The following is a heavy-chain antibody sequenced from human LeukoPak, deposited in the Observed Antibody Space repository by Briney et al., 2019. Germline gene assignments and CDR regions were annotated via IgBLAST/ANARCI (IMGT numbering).Heavy chain of an antibody. V-gene: IGHV1-18*01. CDR2: ISVYTGDT. Sequence: ASVKVSCKASGYTFSTYGISWVRQAPGQGLEWMGWISVYTGDTKYAQKLQGRVTLTTDTSTNTAYMELRSLRSDDTAMYYCARVGAVPENIDYWGQGIRVTVSS. CDR3: ARVGAVPENIDY. D-gene: IGHD1-26*01. CDR1: GYTFSTYG. J-gene: IGHJ4*02.